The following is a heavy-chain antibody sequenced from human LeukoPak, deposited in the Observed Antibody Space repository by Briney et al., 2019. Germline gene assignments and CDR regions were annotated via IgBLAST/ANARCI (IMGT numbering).Heavy chain of an antibody. Sequence: GGSLRLSCAASGFTFSSYWMSWVRQAPGKGLEWVANIKQDGSEKYYVDSVKGRFTISRDNAKNSLYLQMNSLRAEGTAVYYCARDPPYYYDSSGFWGQGTLVTVSS. CDR3: ARDPPYYYDSSGF. J-gene: IGHJ4*02. CDR1: GFTFSSYW. CDR2: IKQDGSEK. V-gene: IGHV3-7*01. D-gene: IGHD3-22*01.